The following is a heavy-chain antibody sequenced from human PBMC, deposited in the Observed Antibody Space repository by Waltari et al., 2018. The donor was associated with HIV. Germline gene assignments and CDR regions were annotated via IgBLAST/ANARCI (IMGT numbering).Heavy chain of an antibody. V-gene: IGHV4-39*01. D-gene: IGHD3-10*01. CDR2: IYYSGST. Sequence: QLQLQESGPGLVKPSETLSLTCTVSGGSISSSSYYWGWIRQPPGKGLEWIGSIYYSGSTYYNPSLKSRVTISVDTSKNQFSLKLSSVTAADTAVYYCARTYGSGSYGYWGQGTLVTVSS. CDR1: GGSISSSSYY. CDR3: ARTYGSGSYGY. J-gene: IGHJ4*02.